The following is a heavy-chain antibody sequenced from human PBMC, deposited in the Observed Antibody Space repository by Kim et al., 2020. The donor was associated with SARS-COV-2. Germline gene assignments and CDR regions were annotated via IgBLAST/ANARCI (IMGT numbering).Heavy chain of an antibody. Sequence: LKSRVTISVDTSKNQFSLKLSSVTAADTAVYYCARQDYYDSSGYNSNFDYWGQGTLVTVSS. J-gene: IGHJ4*02. D-gene: IGHD3-22*01. V-gene: IGHV4-34*01. CDR3: ARQDYYDSSGYNSNFDY.